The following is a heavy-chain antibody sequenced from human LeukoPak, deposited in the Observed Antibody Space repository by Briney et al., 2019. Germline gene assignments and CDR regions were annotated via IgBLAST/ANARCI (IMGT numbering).Heavy chain of an antibody. CDR3: AKEGTTVVRRGYGMDV. CDR2: IYPGDSDT. D-gene: IGHD4-23*01. CDR1: GYSFTSNW. J-gene: IGHJ6*02. V-gene: IGHV5-51*01. Sequence: GESLKISCKGSGYSFTSNWIAWVRQMPGKGLEWMGIIYPGDSDTRYSPSFQGQVTISADKSISTTYLQWSSLKASDTAMYYCAKEGTTVVRRGYGMDVWGQGTSVTVS.